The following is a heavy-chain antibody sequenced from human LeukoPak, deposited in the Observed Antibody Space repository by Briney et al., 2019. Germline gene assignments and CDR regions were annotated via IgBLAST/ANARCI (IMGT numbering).Heavy chain of an antibody. D-gene: IGHD3-22*01. CDR3: ARDPTLYYYDSSGCLFDY. J-gene: IGHJ4*02. CDR2: IWYDGSNK. CDR1: GFTFSSYG. V-gene: IGHV3-33*01. Sequence: GGSLRLSCAASGFTFSSYGMHWVRQAPGKGLEWVAVIWYDGSNKYYADSVKGRFTISRDNSKNTLYLQMNSLRAEDTAVYYCARDPTLYYYDSSGCLFDYWGQGTPVIVSS.